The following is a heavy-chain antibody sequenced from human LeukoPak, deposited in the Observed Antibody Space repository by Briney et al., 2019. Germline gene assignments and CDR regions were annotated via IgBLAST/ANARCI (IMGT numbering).Heavy chain of an antibody. CDR3: ARHSIAAGGRHWFDP. J-gene: IGHJ5*02. CDR2: IYHSGST. CDR1: GFSISSGYY. D-gene: IGHD6-13*01. V-gene: IGHV4-38-2*01. Sequence: SETLSLTCAVSGFSISSGYYWGWIRQLPGKGLEWIGNIYHSGSTYYNPSLKSRVTISVDTSKNQFSLKLNSVTAADTAVYYCARHSIAAGGRHWFDPWGQGTLVTVSS.